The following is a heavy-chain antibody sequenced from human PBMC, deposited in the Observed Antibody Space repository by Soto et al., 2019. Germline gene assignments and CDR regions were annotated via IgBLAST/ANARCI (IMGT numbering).Heavy chain of an antibody. J-gene: IGHJ6*02. Sequence: GGSLRLSCAASGFTFSSYGMHWVRQAPGKGLEWVAVISYDGSNKYYADSVKGRFTISRDNSKNTLYLQMNSLRAEDTAVYYCAKDIFVGAIFGVVRPAHYGMDVWGQGTTVTVSS. CDR1: GFTFSSYG. V-gene: IGHV3-30*18. CDR2: ISYDGSNK. CDR3: AKDIFVGAIFGVVRPAHYGMDV. D-gene: IGHD3-3*01.